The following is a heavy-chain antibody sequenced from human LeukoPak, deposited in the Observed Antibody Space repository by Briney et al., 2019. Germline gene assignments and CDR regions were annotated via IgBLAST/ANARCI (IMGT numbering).Heavy chain of an antibody. Sequence: GGSLRLSCAASGFTFSSYAMSWVRQAPGKGLEWVSAISGSGGSTYYADSVKGRFIISRDNSKNTLYLQMNSLRAEDTAVYYCARDRASYSSSWYGGEFDYWGQGTLVTVSS. D-gene: IGHD6-13*01. J-gene: IGHJ4*02. CDR1: GFTFSSYA. CDR3: ARDRASYSSSWYGGEFDY. V-gene: IGHV3-23*01. CDR2: ISGSGGST.